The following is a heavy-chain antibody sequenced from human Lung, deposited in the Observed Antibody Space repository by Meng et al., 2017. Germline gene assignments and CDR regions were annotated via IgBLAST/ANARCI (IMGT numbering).Heavy chain of an antibody. J-gene: IGHJ4*02. D-gene: IGHD4-11*01. CDR2: INHSGST. V-gene: IGHV4-34*01. Sequence: QWRLQQWGAGLLKPPETLSLPCVVSGGSFSDYYWSWIRQPPGKGLEWIGEINHSGSTNYNPSLENRATISVDTSQNNLSLKLSSVTAADSAVYYCARGPTTMAHDFDYWGQGTLVTVSS. CDR3: ARGPTTMAHDFDY. CDR1: GGSFSDYY.